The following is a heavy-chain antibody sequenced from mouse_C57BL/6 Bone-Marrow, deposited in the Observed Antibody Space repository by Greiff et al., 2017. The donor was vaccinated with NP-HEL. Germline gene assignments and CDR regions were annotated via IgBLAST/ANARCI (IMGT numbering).Heavy chain of an antibody. Sequence: QVQLQQPGAELVKPGASVKMSCKASGYTFTSYWITWVKQRPGQGLEWIGDIYPGSGSTNYNEKFKSKATLTVDTTSSTAYMQLSSLTSEDAAVYYCARGLGYYFDYWGKGTTLTVSS. D-gene: IGHD4-1*01. CDR2: IYPGSGST. J-gene: IGHJ2*01. V-gene: IGHV1-55*01. CDR1: GYTFTSYW. CDR3: ARGLGYYFDY.